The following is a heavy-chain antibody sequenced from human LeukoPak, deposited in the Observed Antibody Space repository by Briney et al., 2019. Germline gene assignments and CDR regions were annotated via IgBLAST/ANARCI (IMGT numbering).Heavy chain of an antibody. CDR1: GYTFTSYD. V-gene: IGHV1-8*01. Sequence: ASVKVSCKASGYTFTSYDINWVRQATGQGLEWMGWMNPNSGNTGYAQKFQGRVTMTRNTSISTAYMELSSLRSEDTAVYYCARVDPHCSGGSCYSHYWGQGTLVTVSS. CDR3: ARVDPHCSGGSCYSHY. J-gene: IGHJ4*02. D-gene: IGHD2-15*01. CDR2: MNPNSGNT.